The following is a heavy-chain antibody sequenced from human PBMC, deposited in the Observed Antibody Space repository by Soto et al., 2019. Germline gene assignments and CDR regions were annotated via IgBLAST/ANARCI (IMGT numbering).Heavy chain of an antibody. CDR2: IRTKPAGETT. D-gene: IGHD1-26*01. CDR3: TTGSVEGY. J-gene: IGHJ4*02. V-gene: IGHV3-15*07. CDR1: GFSFSSAW. Sequence: EVQLLESGGGLVKPGGSLRLSCAASGFSFSSAWMNWVRQAPGKGLEWVGRIRTKPAGETTDYPAPVKGRFTISRDDSNTTLYLQMTSLKIEDTAVYYCTTGSVEGYWGQGTLVTVSS.